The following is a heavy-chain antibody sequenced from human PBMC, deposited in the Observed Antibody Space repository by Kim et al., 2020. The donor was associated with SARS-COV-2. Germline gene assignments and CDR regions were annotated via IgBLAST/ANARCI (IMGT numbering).Heavy chain of an antibody. D-gene: IGHD6-6*01. CDR3: AKGLYVGSSVPTLFDY. J-gene: IGHJ4*02. V-gene: IGHV3-23*01. CDR1: GFTFSSYA. Sequence: GGSLRLSCAASGFTFSSYAMSWVRQAPGKGLEWVSSISGSGGSTYYADSVKGRFTISRDNSKNTLYLQMNSLRAEDTAVYYCAKGLYVGSSVPTLFDYWGQGTLVTVSS. CDR2: ISGSGGST.